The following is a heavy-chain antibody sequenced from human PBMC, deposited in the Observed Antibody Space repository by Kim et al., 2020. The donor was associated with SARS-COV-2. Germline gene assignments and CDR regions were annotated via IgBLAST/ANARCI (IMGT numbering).Heavy chain of an antibody. CDR3: ARDRVTGTTWGNYYYYYGMDV. Sequence: SETLSLTCTVSGGSISSYYWSWIRQPPGKGLEWIGYIYYSGSTNYNPSLKSRVTISVDTSKNQFSLKLSSVTAADTAVYYCARDRVTGTTWGNYYYYYGMDVWGQGTTVTVSS. D-gene: IGHD1-7*01. CDR1: GGSISSYY. J-gene: IGHJ6*02. CDR2: IYYSGST. V-gene: IGHV4-59*01.